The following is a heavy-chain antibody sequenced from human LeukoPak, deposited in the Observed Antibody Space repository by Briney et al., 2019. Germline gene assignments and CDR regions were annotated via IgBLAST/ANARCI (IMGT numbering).Heavy chain of an antibody. CDR2: MNPNSGNT. CDR1: GYTFTSYD. CDR3: ATLMITFGGGLDY. Sequence: ASVKVSCKASGYTFTSYDINWVRQATGQGLEWMGWMNPNSGNTGYAQKFQGRVTITRNTSISTAYMELSSLRSEDTAVYYCATLMITFGGGLDYWGQGTLVTVSS. V-gene: IGHV1-8*03. D-gene: IGHD3-16*01. J-gene: IGHJ4*02.